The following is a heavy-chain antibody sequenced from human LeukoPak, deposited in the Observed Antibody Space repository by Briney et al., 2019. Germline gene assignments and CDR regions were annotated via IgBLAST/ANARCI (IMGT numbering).Heavy chain of an antibody. CDR3: ARGDGYYYYYYMDV. CDR2: MNPNSGNT. J-gene: IGHJ6*03. V-gene: IGHV1-8*03. Sequence: ASVKVSCKASGYTFTSYDINWVRQATGQGLEWMGWMNPNSGNTGYAQKFQGRVTITRNTSISTAYMELSSLRSEDTAVYYCARGDGYYYYYYMDVWGKGTTVTVSS. CDR1: GYTFTSYD. D-gene: IGHD5-24*01.